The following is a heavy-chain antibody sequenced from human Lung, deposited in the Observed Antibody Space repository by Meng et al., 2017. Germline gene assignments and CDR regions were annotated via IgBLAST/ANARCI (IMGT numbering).Heavy chain of an antibody. Sequence: QVQLQHGAAGLLNPSETLSLTCVVSGGSFSDYYWSWIRQPPGKGLEWIGEINHSGSTNYNPSLESRATISVDTSQNNLSLKLSSVTAADSAVYYCARGPTTMAHDFDYWGQGTLVTVSS. J-gene: IGHJ4*02. CDR1: GGSFSDYY. CDR3: ARGPTTMAHDFDY. V-gene: IGHV4-34*01. CDR2: INHSGST. D-gene: IGHD4-11*01.